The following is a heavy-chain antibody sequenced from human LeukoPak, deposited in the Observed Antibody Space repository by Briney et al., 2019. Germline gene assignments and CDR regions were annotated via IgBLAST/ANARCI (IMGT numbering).Heavy chain of an antibody. CDR1: GFTFSDYA. CDR3: ARDYWWNYDY. D-gene: IGHD1-7*01. J-gene: IGHJ4*02. Sequence: GGSLRLSCAASGFTFSDYAMHWVRQAPGKGLEWVAVISKDGSDKYYPGSVRGRFTISRDNSKNTIYLQMDSLRAEDTAIYYCARDYWWNYDYWGQGTLATVSS. V-gene: IGHV3-30-3*01. CDR2: ISKDGSDK.